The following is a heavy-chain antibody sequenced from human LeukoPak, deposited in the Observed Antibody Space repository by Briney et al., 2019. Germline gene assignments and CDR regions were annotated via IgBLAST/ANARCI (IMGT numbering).Heavy chain of an antibody. V-gene: IGHV1-69*04. CDR2: IIPILGIA. J-gene: IGHJ4*02. CDR3: ARGSSWSYYFDY. D-gene: IGHD6-13*01. Sequence: ASVKVPCKASGGTFSSYAISWVRQAPGQGLEWMGRIIPILGIANYAQKFQGRVTITADKSTSTAYMELSSLRSEDTAVYYCARGSSWSYYFDYWGQGTLVTVSS. CDR1: GGTFSSYA.